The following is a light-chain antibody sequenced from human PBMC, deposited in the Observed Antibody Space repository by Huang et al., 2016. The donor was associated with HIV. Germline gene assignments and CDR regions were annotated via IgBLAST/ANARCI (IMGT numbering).Light chain of an antibody. V-gene: IGKV3-15*01. CDR3: QQYNDWPT. Sequence: EIVMTQSPATLSVSPGQRITLSCRASQSIGGNLAWYQHKPGQAPSLRIYGASTRATGIPARFSGSESATEFTLTSSSLQPEDFAVYYCQQYNDWPTFGQGTKVEIK. CDR1: QSIGGN. CDR2: GAS. J-gene: IGKJ1*01.